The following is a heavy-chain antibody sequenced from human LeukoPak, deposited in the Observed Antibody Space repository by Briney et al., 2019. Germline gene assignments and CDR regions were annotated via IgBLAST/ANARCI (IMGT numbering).Heavy chain of an antibody. J-gene: IGHJ4*02. CDR3: AKGRYYYDSSGYYYFDY. V-gene: IGHV3-23*01. CDR1: GFTFSSYA. CDR2: VSGSGGST. D-gene: IGHD3-22*01. Sequence: GGSLRLSCAASGFTFSSYAMSWVRQAPGKGLEWVSAVSGSGGSTYYADSVKGRFTISRDNSKNTLYLQMNSLRAEDTAVYYCAKGRYYYDSSGYYYFDYWGQGTLVTVSS.